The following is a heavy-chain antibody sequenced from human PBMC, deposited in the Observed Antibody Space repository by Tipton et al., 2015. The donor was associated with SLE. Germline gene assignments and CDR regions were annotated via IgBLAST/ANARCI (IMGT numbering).Heavy chain of an antibody. CDR1: GYTSTNYG. CDR2: ISVYNGNT. D-gene: IGHD7-27*01. CDR3: ARVLGIKAFDI. Sequence: QSGAEVKKPGASVKISCKVSGYTSTNYGISWVRQVPGQGLEWIGWISVYNGNTNSAQKLQDRVTLTTDSSTSTTYMELRSLRSDDTAVYYCARVLGIKAFDIWGQGTMVTVSS. J-gene: IGHJ3*02. V-gene: IGHV1-18*01.